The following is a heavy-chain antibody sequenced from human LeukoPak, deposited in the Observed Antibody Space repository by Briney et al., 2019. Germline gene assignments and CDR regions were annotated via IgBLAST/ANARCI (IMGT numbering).Heavy chain of an antibody. CDR2: IRNKAYGGTT. D-gene: IGHD3-9*01. CDR1: GFTFGDYA. CDR3: SRGGGSARYYFDY. Sequence: GGSLRLSCTASGFTFGDYAMSWFRQAPGKGLEWLSFIRNKAYGGTTEYAASVKGRSTISRDDSKGIAYLQMNSLKSDDTAVYHCSRGGGSARYYFDYWGQGTLVTVST. V-gene: IGHV3-49*03. J-gene: IGHJ4*02.